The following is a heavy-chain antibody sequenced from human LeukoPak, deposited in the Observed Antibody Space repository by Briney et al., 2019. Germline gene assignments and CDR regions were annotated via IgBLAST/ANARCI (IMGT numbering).Heavy chain of an antibody. Sequence: SETLSLTCSVSGGSISSISYYWDWIRQPPGKGLEWIGTIYYSGGTYYNPSLKSRVTISVDTSKNQFSLKLTSVTAADTAVYYCARPGIAATGNAFDIWGQGTMVTVSS. CDR3: ARPGIAATGNAFDI. D-gene: IGHD6-13*01. CDR1: GGSISSISYY. CDR2: IYYSGGT. J-gene: IGHJ3*02. V-gene: IGHV4-39*07.